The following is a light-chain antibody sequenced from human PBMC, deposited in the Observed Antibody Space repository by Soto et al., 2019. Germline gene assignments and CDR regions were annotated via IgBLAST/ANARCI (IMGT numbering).Light chain of an antibody. V-gene: IGLV2-14*01. CDR2: AVS. CDR1: SIDVGAYTR. CDR3: HSFTTSITRV. J-gene: IGLJ3*02. Sequence: QSVLTQPASXXXXXGQSITISCTGTSIDVGAYTRVSWYQHHPGKAPQLMIYAVSTRPSRVSNRFSGSKSGNTASLTISGLQAEDEADYYCHSFTTSITRVFGGGTKVTVL.